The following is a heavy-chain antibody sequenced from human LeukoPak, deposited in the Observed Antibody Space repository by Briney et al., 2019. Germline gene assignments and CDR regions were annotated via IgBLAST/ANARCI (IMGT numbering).Heavy chain of an antibody. Sequence: GESLKISCKGSGYSFTSYWIGWVRQMPGKGLEWMGIIYPGDSDTRYSPSFQGQVTISADKSISTAYLQWSSLKASDTAMYYCARPLDSSGYFSPYTINHLDYWGQGTLVTVSS. D-gene: IGHD3-22*01. CDR3: ARPLDSSGYFSPYTINHLDY. V-gene: IGHV5-51*01. J-gene: IGHJ4*02. CDR1: GYSFTSYW. CDR2: IYPGDSDT.